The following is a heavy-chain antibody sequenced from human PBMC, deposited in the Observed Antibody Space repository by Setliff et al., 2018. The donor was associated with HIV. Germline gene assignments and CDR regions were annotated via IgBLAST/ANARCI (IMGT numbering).Heavy chain of an antibody. CDR3: ARGSCFNTGCLDS. CDR2: VSYSGAT. V-gene: IGHV4-30-4*01. J-gene: IGHJ4*02. Sequence: SETLSLTCTVSGGSITAPYNYWSWIRQPPGKGLEWVGYVSYSGATYYNSSLKTRAAISVDTSKNQFSLNLTSVTATDTAVYYCARGSCFNTGCLDSWGQGALVTVSS. CDR1: GGSITAPYNY. D-gene: IGHD2-2*01.